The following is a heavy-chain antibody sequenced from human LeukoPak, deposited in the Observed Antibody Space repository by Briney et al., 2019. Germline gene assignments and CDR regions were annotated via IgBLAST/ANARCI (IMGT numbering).Heavy chain of an antibody. V-gene: IGHV4-39*07. J-gene: IGHJ4*02. D-gene: IGHD5-12*01. CDR3: ARGSGYGNFDY. CDR1: GGSISSSSYY. Sequence: SETLSLTCTVSGGSISSSSYYWGWIRQPPGKGLEWIGSIYYSGSTYYNPSLKSRVTISVDTSKNQFSLKLSSVTAADTAVYYCARGSGYGNFDYWGQGTLVTVSS. CDR2: IYYSGST.